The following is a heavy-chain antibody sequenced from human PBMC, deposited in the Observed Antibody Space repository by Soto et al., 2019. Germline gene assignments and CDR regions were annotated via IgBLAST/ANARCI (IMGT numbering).Heavy chain of an antibody. CDR1: GFTFSSYA. V-gene: IGHV3-23*01. Sequence: GGSLRLSCAASGFTFSSYAMSWVRQAPGKGLEWVSAISGSGGSTYYADSVKGRFTISRDNSKNTLYLQMNSLRAEDTAVYYCAKAVNYDFWSGYLNWFDPWGQGTLVTVSS. CDR3: AKAVNYDFWSGYLNWFDP. CDR2: ISGSGGST. J-gene: IGHJ5*02. D-gene: IGHD3-3*01.